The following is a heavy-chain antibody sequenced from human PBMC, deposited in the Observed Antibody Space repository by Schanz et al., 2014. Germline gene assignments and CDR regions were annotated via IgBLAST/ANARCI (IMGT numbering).Heavy chain of an antibody. Sequence: EVQLVESGGGLVQPGGSLRLSCAASGFNFRSYPMSWVRQAPGKGLEWVSAISASGGSTYYADSVKGRFTISRDNSKNTLYLQMNSLRAEDTAVYYCARDRQQLVGRIGYYYGMDVWGQGTTVTVSS. CDR1: GFNFRSYP. D-gene: IGHD6-13*01. CDR3: ARDRQQLVGRIGYYYGMDV. J-gene: IGHJ6*02. V-gene: IGHV3-23*04. CDR2: ISASGGST.